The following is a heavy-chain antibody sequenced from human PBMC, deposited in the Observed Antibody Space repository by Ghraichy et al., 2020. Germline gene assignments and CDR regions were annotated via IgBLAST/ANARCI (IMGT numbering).Heavy chain of an antibody. CDR3: AGALTYSYYMDV. D-gene: IGHD3-16*02. Sequence: GGSLRLSCAASGFTFSTYAMHWVRQAPGTGLEYVAAITYNGVTTYYANSVKGRFTISRDNPKNTLYLQMGSLRAEDMAVYYCAGALTYSYYMDVWGKGTTVTVSS. CDR2: ITYNGVTT. J-gene: IGHJ6*03. V-gene: IGHV3-64*01. CDR1: GFTFSTYA.